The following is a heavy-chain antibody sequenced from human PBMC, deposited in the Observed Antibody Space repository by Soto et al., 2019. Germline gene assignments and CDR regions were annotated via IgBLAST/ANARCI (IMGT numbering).Heavy chain of an antibody. CDR2: TFYKSKWSS. D-gene: IGHD1-1*01. Sequence: SQTLSLTCVISGDSVSNKDAAWNWIRQSPSRGLEWLGRTFYKSKWSSDYAVSVKSRITINPDTSKNQFSLQLNFVTPEDTAVYYRARDYNWAYDFWGQGTLVTVSS. V-gene: IGHV6-1*01. CDR1: GDSVSNKDAA. CDR3: ARDYNWAYDF. J-gene: IGHJ4*02.